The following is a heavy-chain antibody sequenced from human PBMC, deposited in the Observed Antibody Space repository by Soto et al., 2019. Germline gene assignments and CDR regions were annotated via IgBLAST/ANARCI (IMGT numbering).Heavy chain of an antibody. CDR2: MNPNSGNT. CDR1: GYTFTSYD. CDR3: ARVSEDIVVVVAAKLDFDY. Sequence: ASVKVSCKASGYTFTSYDINWVRQATGQGLEWMGWMNPNSGNTGYAQKFQGRVTMTRNTSISTAYMELSSLRSEDTAVYYCARVSEDIVVVVAAKLDFDYWGQGTLVTVSS. D-gene: IGHD2-15*01. J-gene: IGHJ4*02. V-gene: IGHV1-8*01.